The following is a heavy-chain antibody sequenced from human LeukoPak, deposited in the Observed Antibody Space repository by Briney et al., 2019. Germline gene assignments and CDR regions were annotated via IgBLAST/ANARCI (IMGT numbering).Heavy chain of an antibody. CDR3: AKGIYSSGWSYFDY. J-gene: IGHJ4*01. CDR2: LSGSGITT. V-gene: IGHV3-23*01. Sequence: GGSLRLSCAASGFTFSSYSMNWVRQAPGRGLEWVSTLSGSGITTYYADSVKGRFTISRDNSKNTLYLQMNSLRAEDTAVYYCAKGIYSSGWSYFDYWGHGTLVTVSS. D-gene: IGHD6-19*01. CDR1: GFTFSSYS.